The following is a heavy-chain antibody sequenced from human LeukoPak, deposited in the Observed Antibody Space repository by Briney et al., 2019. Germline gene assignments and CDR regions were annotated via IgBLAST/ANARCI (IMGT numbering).Heavy chain of an antibody. V-gene: IGHV1-2*02. CDR3: ARDGDGYNLD. Sequence: ASVKVSCKTSGYTFTGYYLHWVRQAPGQGLEWVGGINSNNGDTHYAQNFQGRVTMTRDTSISTACMELSRLVSDDTAVYYCARDGDGYNLDWGQGTLVTVSS. J-gene: IGHJ4*02. CDR2: INSNNGDT. CDR1: GYTFTGYY. D-gene: IGHD5-24*01.